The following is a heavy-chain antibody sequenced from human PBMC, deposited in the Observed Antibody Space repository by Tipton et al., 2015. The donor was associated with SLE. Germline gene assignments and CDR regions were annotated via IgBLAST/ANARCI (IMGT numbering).Heavy chain of an antibody. J-gene: IGHJ3*02. CDR2: INSDGSSS. Sequence: SLRLSCAASGLTFSNYWMHWVRQVPGKGLVWISRINSDGSSSRYADSVKGRFTISRDNAKSTLYLQLSSLRAEDTAVYYCAKDGIRFLEWFDAFDIWGQGTMVTVSS. CDR3: AKDGIRFLEWFDAFDI. D-gene: IGHD3-3*01. V-gene: IGHV3-74*01. CDR1: GLTFSNYW.